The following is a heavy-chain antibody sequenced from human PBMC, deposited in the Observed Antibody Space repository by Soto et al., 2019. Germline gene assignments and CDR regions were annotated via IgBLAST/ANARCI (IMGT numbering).Heavy chain of an antibody. CDR2: FDPEDGET. Sequence: ASVKVSCQASGYTFTSYAMHWVRQASGKGLEWMGGFDPEDGETIYAQKFQGRVTMTEDTSTDTAYMELSSLRSEDTAVYYCATGNYVWGSYRPFDYWGQGTLVTVSS. V-gene: IGHV1-24*01. D-gene: IGHD3-16*02. CDR1: GYTFTSYA. CDR3: ATGNYVWGSYRPFDY. J-gene: IGHJ4*02.